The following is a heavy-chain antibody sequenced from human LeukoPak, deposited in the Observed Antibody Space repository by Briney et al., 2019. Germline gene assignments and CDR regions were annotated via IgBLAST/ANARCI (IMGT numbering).Heavy chain of an antibody. CDR3: AGGTGMDV. CDR2: IKQDGSEK. Sequence: GGSLRLSCAASGVTFSSYWMNWVRQAPGKGLMWVAIIKQDGSEKYYVDFVKGRFSISRDNAKNSLYLQMNSLGADDTAVYYCAGGTGMDVWGQGTPVTVSS. V-gene: IGHV3-7*05. D-gene: IGHD1-1*01. CDR1: GVTFSSYW. J-gene: IGHJ6*02.